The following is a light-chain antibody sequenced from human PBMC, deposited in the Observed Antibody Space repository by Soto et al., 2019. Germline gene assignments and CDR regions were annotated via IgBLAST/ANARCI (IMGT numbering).Light chain of an antibody. CDR3: QQYNNWRT. Sequence: EIVMTQSPATLSVSPGKSATLSCRASLSVGSSLAWFQQKPGQAPRLIIHAASTRATGIPARFSGSGFGTEFTLTISSLQSEDFAVYYCQQYNNWRTFGQGTKVDIK. CDR1: LSVGSS. V-gene: IGKV3-15*01. J-gene: IGKJ1*01. CDR2: AAS.